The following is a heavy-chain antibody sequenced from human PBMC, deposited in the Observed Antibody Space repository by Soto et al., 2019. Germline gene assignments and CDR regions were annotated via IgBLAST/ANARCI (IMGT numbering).Heavy chain of an antibody. CDR2: MNPNTGNT. V-gene: IGHV1-8*01. Sequence: QVHLVQSGAEVKKPGASVKVSCKASGYTFTSYDINWVRQAPGQGLEWMGWMNPNTGNTGYAQKFEGRFILTRDTSISAAYMELSSLTSEDTAEYYCARNPANTGYFEYWGQGTLVTVSS. CDR1: GYTFTSYD. D-gene: IGHD2-8*02. J-gene: IGHJ4*02. CDR3: ARNPANTGYFEY.